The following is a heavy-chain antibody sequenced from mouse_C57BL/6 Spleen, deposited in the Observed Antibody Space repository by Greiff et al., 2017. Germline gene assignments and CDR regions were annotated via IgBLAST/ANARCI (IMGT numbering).Heavy chain of an antibody. D-gene: IGHD4-1*01. J-gene: IGHJ1*03. CDR1: GYTFTDYN. V-gene: IGHV1-22*01. CDR2: INPNNGGT. CDR3: AREQNWDPPWYFDV. Sequence: SGPELVKPGASVKMSCKASGYTFTDYNMHWVKQSHGKSLEWIGYINPNNGGTSYNQKFKGKATLTVNKSSSTAYMQLRSLTSEDSAVYYCAREQNWDPPWYFDVWGTGTTVTVSS.